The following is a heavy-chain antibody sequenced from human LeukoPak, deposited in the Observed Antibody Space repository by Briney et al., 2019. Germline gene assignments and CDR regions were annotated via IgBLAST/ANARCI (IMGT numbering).Heavy chain of an antibody. CDR2: ISGSGGST. J-gene: IGHJ4*02. CDR1: GSTFSTCA. D-gene: IGHD3-22*01. CDR3: AKDLYYESSGYYWN. Sequence: GGSLRLSCAASGSTFSTCAMSWVRQASGKGLEWVSGISGSGGSTYYADSVKGRFTISRDNSKNTLYLQMNSLRAEGTAVYYCAKDLYYESSGYYWNWGQGTLVTVSS. V-gene: IGHV3-23*01.